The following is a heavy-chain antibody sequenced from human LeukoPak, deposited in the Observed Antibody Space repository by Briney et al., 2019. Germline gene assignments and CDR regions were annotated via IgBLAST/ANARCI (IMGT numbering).Heavy chain of an antibody. V-gene: IGHV3-74*01. D-gene: IGHD3-10*01. CDR2: INSDESST. CDR3: ARGGYYTSGSYDY. J-gene: IGHJ4*02. Sequence: QPGGSLRLSCAASGFTFSNNWMYWVRQAPGKGLVWVSRINSDESSTSYADSVKGRFTISRDNAKNTLYLQMNNLRAEDTAVYYCARGGYYTSGSYDYWGQGTLVTVSS. CDR1: GFTFSNNW.